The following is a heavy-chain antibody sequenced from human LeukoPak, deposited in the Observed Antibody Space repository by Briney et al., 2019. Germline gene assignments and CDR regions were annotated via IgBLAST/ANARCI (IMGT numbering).Heavy chain of an antibody. CDR2: IGSSSSYI. Sequence: PGRSLRLSCAASGVNFRASGMHWVRQAPGKGLEWVSSIGSSSSYIYYADSVKGRFTISRDNAKNSLYLQMNSLRAEDTAVYYCARDRDGYSDWSYYFDYWGQGTLVTVSS. CDR1: GVNFRASG. V-gene: IGHV3-21*01. D-gene: IGHD5-24*01. J-gene: IGHJ4*02. CDR3: ARDRDGYSDWSYYFDY.